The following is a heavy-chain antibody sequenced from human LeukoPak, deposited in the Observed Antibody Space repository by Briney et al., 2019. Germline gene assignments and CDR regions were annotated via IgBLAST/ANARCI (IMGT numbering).Heavy chain of an antibody. CDR3: ARENSDYYDSSGYYPPYYYYGMDV. CDR1: GFTFNNYA. D-gene: IGHD3-22*01. Sequence: GGSLRLSCAASGFTFNNYAMHWVRQAPGKGLEWVAVKSYDGSNKYYADSVKGRFTISRDNSKNTLYLQMNSLRAEDTAVYYCARENSDYYDSSGYYPPYYYYGMDVWGQGTTVTVSS. V-gene: IGHV3-30-3*01. J-gene: IGHJ6*02. CDR2: KSYDGSNK.